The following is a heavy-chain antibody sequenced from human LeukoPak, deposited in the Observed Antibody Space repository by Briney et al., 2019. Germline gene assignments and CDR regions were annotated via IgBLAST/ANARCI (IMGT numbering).Heavy chain of an antibody. CDR1: GFSFSTYS. V-gene: IGHV3-7*04. D-gene: IGHD3-22*01. CDR2: IKQDGSEK. CDR3: ARESFYFDSSGPDY. Sequence: GGSLRLSCAASGFSFSTYSMNWVRQAPGKGLEWVANIKQDGSEKHYVDSVKGRFTISRDNAKNSLYLQMNNLRAEDTAVYYCARESFYFDSSGPDYWGQGTLVTVFS. J-gene: IGHJ4*02.